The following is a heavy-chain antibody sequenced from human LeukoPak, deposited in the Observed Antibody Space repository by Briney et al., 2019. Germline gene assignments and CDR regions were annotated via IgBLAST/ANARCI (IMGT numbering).Heavy chain of an antibody. J-gene: IGHJ4*02. V-gene: IGHV3-30*02. CDR3: AKDFVWFGELWQYYFDY. D-gene: IGHD3-10*01. CDR1: GFTVSDTY. CDR2: IRYDGSNK. Sequence: PGGSLRLSCAASGFTVSDTYMSWVRQAPGKGLEWVAFIRYDGSNKYYADSVKGRFTISRDNSKNTLYLQMNSLRAEDTAVYYCAKDFVWFGELWQYYFDYWGQGTLVTVSS.